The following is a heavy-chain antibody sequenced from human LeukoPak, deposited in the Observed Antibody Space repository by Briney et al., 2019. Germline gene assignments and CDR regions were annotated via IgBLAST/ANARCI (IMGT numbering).Heavy chain of an antibody. J-gene: IGHJ4*02. D-gene: IGHD3-16*02. Sequence: PSETLSLTCAVSGASISTSNWWSWVRQPPEKGLEWIGEINHSGSTNYNPSLKSRVTISVDTSKNQFSLKLSSVTAADTAVYYCARGYRYWGQGTLVTVSS. V-gene: IGHV4-4*02. CDR2: INHSGST. CDR3: ARGYRY. CDR1: GASISTSNW.